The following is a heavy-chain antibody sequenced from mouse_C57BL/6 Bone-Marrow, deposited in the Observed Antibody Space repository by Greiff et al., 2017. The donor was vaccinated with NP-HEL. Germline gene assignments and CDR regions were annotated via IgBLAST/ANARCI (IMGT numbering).Heavy chain of an antibody. Sequence: EVNVVESGGGLVKPGGSLKLSCAASGFTFSSYAMSWVRQTPEKRLEWVATISDGVSYTYYPDNVKGGFTISRDTAKNTLYLQMSHLKSEDTAIYYCARDRLYYVADWGQGTLVTVSA. J-gene: IGHJ3*01. V-gene: IGHV5-4*01. D-gene: IGHD1-1*01. CDR1: GFTFSSYA. CDR2: ISDGVSYT. CDR3: ARDRLYYVAD.